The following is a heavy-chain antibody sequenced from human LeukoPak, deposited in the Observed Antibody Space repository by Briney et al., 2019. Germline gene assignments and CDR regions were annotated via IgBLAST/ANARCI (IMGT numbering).Heavy chain of an antibody. CDR3: ARAVRGYSGYDYGY. D-gene: IGHD5-12*01. CDR2: ISSSSSYI. J-gene: IGHJ4*02. CDR1: GFTFSSYS. Sequence: GESLRLSCAASGFTFSSYSMNWIRQAPGKGLEWVSSISSSSSYIYYADSVKGRFTISRDNAKNSLYLQMTSLRAEDTAVYYCARAVRGYSGYDYGYWGQGTLVTVSS. V-gene: IGHV3-21*01.